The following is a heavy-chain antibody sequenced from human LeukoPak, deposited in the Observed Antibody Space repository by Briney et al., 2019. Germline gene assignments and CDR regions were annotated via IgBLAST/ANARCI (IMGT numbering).Heavy chain of an antibody. CDR1: GFSLSTYW. CDR3: ATYSGAHHKAFDD. V-gene: IGHV3-7*03. J-gene: IGHJ4*02. D-gene: IGHD1-26*01. Sequence: GGSLRLSCAASGFSLSTYWMSWVRQAPGKGLEWVANIKQDESEKDYVDSVKGRFTISRDNAKNSLYLQMSSLRAEDTAVYYCATYSGAHHKAFDDWGQGTLVTVSS. CDR2: IKQDESEK.